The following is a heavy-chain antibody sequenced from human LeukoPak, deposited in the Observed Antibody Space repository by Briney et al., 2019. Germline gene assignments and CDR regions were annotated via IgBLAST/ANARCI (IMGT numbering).Heavy chain of an antibody. Sequence: SETLSLTCAVYGGSFSGYYWSWIRQPPGKGLEWIGSIYYSGSTYYNPSLKSRVTISVDTSKNQFSLKLSSVTAADTAVYYCATISRYPYYYMDVWGKGTTVTISS. D-gene: IGHD1-14*01. V-gene: IGHV4-34*01. J-gene: IGHJ6*03. CDR1: GGSFSGYY. CDR2: IYYSGST. CDR3: ATISRYPYYYMDV.